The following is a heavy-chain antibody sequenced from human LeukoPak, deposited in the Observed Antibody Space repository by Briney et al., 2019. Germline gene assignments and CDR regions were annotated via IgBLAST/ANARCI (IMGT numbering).Heavy chain of an antibody. D-gene: IGHD3-22*01. CDR3: ARVESGYYDSFDI. CDR1: GESFSGYY. J-gene: IGHJ3*02. Sequence: SETLSLTCAVYGESFSGYYWSWIRQPPGKGLEWIGEINHSRSTNCNPSLKSRVTISVDTSKNQFSLNLNSVTAADTAVYYCARVESGYYDSFDIWGQGTMVIVSS. V-gene: IGHV4-34*01. CDR2: INHSRST.